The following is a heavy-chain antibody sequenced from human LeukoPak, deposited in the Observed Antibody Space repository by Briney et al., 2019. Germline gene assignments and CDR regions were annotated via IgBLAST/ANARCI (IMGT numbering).Heavy chain of an antibody. Sequence: PGGSLRLSCAASGFTFSNYAMSWVRQAPGKGLEWVSSIHYSGGSTYYADSVKGRFTISRDNSKNTLYLQMNSLRAEDTAVYYCARWDRAMELDYWGQGTLVTVSS. J-gene: IGHJ4*02. V-gene: IGHV3-23*01. CDR2: IHYSGGST. D-gene: IGHD5-18*01. CDR3: ARWDRAMELDY. CDR1: GFTFSNYA.